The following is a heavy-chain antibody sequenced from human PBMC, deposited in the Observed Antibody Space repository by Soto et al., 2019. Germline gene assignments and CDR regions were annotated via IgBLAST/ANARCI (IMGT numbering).Heavy chain of an antibody. CDR1: GYTFTSYA. D-gene: IGHD1-26*01. CDR3: ASSSGSYWQLDY. Sequence: QVQLVQSGAEVKKPGASVKVSCKASGYTFTSYAMHWVRQAHGQRLEWMGWNNADNGNTKYSQTFQSRVTITRDTSVSTAYMELSSLRSEDTAVYYCASSSGSYWQLDYWGQGTLVTVSS. CDR2: NNADNGNT. J-gene: IGHJ4*02. V-gene: IGHV1-3*01.